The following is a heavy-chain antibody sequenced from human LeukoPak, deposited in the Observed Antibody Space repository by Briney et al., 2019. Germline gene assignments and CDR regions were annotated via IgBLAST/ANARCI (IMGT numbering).Heavy chain of an antibody. V-gene: IGHV3-11*01. CDR1: GFTFSDYY. J-gene: IGHJ3*02. CDR2: ISSSGSTI. Sequence: GGSLRLSCAASGFTFSDYYMSWIRQAPGKGLEWVSYISSSGSTIYYADSVKGRFTISRDNAKNSLYLQMNSLRAEDTAVYYCAREDEETSGYSSSWTDAFDIWGQGTMVTVSS. CDR3: AREDEETSGYSSSWTDAFDI. D-gene: IGHD6-13*01.